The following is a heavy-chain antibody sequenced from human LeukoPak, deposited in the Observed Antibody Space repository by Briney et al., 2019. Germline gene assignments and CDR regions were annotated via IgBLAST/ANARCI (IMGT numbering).Heavy chain of an antibody. CDR1: GGSISSYY. J-gene: IGHJ3*02. Sequence: PSETLSLTCTVSGGSISSYYWSWIRQPPGKGLEWIGYIYYSGSTNYNPSLKSRVTISVDTSKNQFSLKLSSVTAADTAVYYCAIGYCSGGSCYRDAFDIWGQGTMVTVSS. CDR2: IYYSGST. CDR3: AIGYCSGGSCYRDAFDI. D-gene: IGHD2-15*01. V-gene: IGHV4-59*08.